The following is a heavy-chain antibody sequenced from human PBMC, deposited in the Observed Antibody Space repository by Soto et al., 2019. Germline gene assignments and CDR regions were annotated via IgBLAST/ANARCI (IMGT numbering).Heavy chain of an antibody. CDR3: AAPGGHHFAMDL. D-gene: IGHD2-8*02. V-gene: IGHV1-18*01. Sequence: GASVKVSCKSFDNTFTYYGINWVRQAPGQGLEWLGWVSGYNANTKEAQKFQDRVSMTADTSTRTAYLEVRSLTSDDTGVYFCAAPGGHHFAMDLWGQGTTVTVSS. CDR1: DNTFTYYG. CDR2: VSGYNANT. J-gene: IGHJ6*02.